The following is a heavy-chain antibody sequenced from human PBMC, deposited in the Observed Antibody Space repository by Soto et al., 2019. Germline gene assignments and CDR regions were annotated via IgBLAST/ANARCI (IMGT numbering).Heavy chain of an antibody. V-gene: IGHV1-18*04. Sequence: QVHLVQSGPEVKKPGASVKVSCKASGYTFVTHEITWVRQAPGQGLEWVGWISPYSGTTNYAQNLQGRVTVTTDTSTSTAYMELRSLRSDDAAVYYCARDGNDYGDYWGQGTLVSVSS. CDR1: GYTFVTHE. CDR3: ARDGNDYGDY. D-gene: IGHD3-16*01. J-gene: IGHJ4*02. CDR2: ISPYSGTT.